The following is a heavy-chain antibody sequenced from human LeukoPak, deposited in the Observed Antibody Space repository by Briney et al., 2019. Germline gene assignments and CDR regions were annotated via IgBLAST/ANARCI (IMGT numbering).Heavy chain of an antibody. J-gene: IGHJ4*02. CDR2: IKQDGSEK. Sequence: PGGSLRLSCAASGFTFSSYWMSWVRQAPGKGLEWVANIKQDGSEKYYVDSVKGRFTISRDNAKNSLYLQMNSLRAEDTAVYYCAKERRITMIVVVITCFDYWGQGTLVTVSS. CDR1: GFTFSSYW. V-gene: IGHV3-7*05. D-gene: IGHD3-22*01. CDR3: AKERRITMIVVVITCFDY.